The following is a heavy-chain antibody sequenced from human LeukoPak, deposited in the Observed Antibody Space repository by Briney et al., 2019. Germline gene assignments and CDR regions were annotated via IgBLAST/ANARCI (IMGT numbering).Heavy chain of an antibody. CDR2: ISSNSANT. CDR3: AKDGTGCGGDCYSDY. Sequence: GGSLRLSCAASGFTFDTYGMSWVRQAPGKGLEWVSSISSNSANTYYADSVKGRFTISRDNSKNTLYLQMNSLRAEDTAVYYCAKDGTGCGGDCYSDYWGLGTLVTVSS. CDR1: GFTFDTYG. V-gene: IGHV3-23*01. D-gene: IGHD2-21*02. J-gene: IGHJ4*02.